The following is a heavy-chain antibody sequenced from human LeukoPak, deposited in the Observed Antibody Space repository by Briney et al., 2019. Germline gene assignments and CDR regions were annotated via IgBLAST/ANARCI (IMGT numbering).Heavy chain of an antibody. Sequence: GGSLRLSRAASGFTFSSYGMSWVRQAPGKGLEWVANIKQDGSEKYYVDSVKGRFTISRDNAKNSLYLQMNSLRAEDTAVYYCARDPGYGDYHDYWGQGTLVTVSS. CDR3: ARDPGYGDYHDY. CDR2: IKQDGSEK. V-gene: IGHV3-7*01. J-gene: IGHJ4*02. D-gene: IGHD4-17*01. CDR1: GFTFSSYG.